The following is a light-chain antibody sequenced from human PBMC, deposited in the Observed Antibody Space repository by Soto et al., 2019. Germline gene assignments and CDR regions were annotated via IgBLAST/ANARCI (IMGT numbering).Light chain of an antibody. V-gene: IGLV2-18*02. CDR1: SSDVGSYNR. CDR3: SSYTNINTRACV. J-gene: IGLJ1*01. Sequence: QSVLTQPPSVSGSPGQSVTISCTGTSSDVGSYNRVSWYQQPPGTAPKLMIYEVTDRPSGVSNRFSGSESGNTASLTISGLQAEDEAEYYCSSYTNINTRACVFGTGTKVTVL. CDR2: EVT.